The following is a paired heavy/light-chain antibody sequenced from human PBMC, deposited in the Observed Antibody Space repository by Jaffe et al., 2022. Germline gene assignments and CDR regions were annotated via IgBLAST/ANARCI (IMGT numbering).Heavy chain of an antibody. D-gene: IGHD2-21*01. CDR2: ISSSGATT. CDR1: GFTFSSYG. J-gene: IGHJ4*02. V-gene: IGHV3-23*01. CDR3: AKRENCGANCYPFDF. Sequence: EVQLLESGGGLVQPGGSLRLSCAASGFTFSSYGMSWVRQAPGKGLEWVSAISSSGATTYYADSVKGRFTISRDNSKNTLYLQMNSLRAEDTAVYFCAKRENCGANCYPFDFWGQGTLVTVSS.
Light chain of an antibody. V-gene: IGLV3-19*01. CDR1: SLRSSY. CDR3: NSRDSSGNPLYV. CDR2: GEN. Sequence: SSELTQDPAVSVALGQTVRITCQGDSLRSSYASWYQQKPGQAPLLVIYGENNRPSGIPDRFSGSNSGNTASLTITGAQAEDEADYYCNSRDSSGNPLYVFGCGTKVTVL. J-gene: IGLJ1*01.